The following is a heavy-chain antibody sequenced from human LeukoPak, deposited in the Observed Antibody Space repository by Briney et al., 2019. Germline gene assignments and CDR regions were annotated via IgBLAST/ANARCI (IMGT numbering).Heavy chain of an antibody. V-gene: IGHV3-43*01. D-gene: IGHD3-22*01. CDR2: ISWDGGST. CDR3: AKDFDYYDTGGLGY. Sequence: PGGPLRLSCAASGFTFDDYTMHWVRQAPGKGLEWVSLISWDGGSTYYADSVKGRFTISRDNSKNSLYLQMNSLRTEDTALYYCAKDFDYYDTGGLGYWGQGTLVTVSS. CDR1: GFTFDDYT. J-gene: IGHJ4*02.